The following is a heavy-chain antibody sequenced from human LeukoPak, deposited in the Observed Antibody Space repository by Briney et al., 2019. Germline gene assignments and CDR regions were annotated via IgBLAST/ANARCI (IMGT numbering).Heavy chain of an antibody. CDR3: ARGGSSLRYYYMDV. Sequence: PSETLSLTCAVSGGSISSGGYYWSWIRQPAGKGLEWIGRIYTSGSTNYNPSLKGRVTMSVDTSKNQFSLKLSSVTAADTAVYYCARGGSSLRYYYMDVWGKGTTVTVSS. CDR1: GGSISSGGYY. J-gene: IGHJ6*03. CDR2: IYTSGST. D-gene: IGHD6-6*01. V-gene: IGHV4-61*02.